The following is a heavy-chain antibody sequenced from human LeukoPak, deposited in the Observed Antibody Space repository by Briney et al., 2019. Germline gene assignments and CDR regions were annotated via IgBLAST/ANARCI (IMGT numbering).Heavy chain of an antibody. D-gene: IGHD5-12*01. J-gene: IGHJ4*02. CDR3: ARGGYSGYAH. CDR1: GGSISSYY. V-gene: IGHV4-34*01. CDR2: INHSGST. Sequence: PSETLSLTCTVSGGSISSYYWSWIRQPAGKGLEWIGEINHSGSTNYNPSLKSRVTISVDTSKNQFSLKLSSVTAADTAVYYCARGGYSGYAHWGQGTLVTVSS.